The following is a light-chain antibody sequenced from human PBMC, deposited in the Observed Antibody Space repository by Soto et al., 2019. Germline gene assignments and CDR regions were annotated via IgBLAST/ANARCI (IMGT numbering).Light chain of an antibody. CDR2: GAS. Sequence: STGERATISCRASQSVSNWLAWYQQKLGQAPEVLIYGASTRATGVPARFTGSGSGTEFILTITSLQSEDSAAYDCQEYNRCSWTFGLGTKVDLK. CDR3: QEYNRCSWT. V-gene: IGKV3-15*01. J-gene: IGKJ1*01. CDR1: QSVSNW.